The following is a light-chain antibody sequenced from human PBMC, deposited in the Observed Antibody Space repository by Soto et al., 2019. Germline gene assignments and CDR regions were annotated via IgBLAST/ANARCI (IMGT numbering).Light chain of an antibody. CDR3: SSYTSTDTPFV. J-gene: IGLJ1*01. CDR2: EVS. CDR1: SSDVGSYNY. V-gene: IGLV2-14*01. Sequence: QSVLTQPPSASGTPGQKVTISCTGTSSDVGSYNYVSWYQQHPGKAPALIISEVSNRPSGVSSRFSGSKSGNTASLTISGLQAEDEADYYCSSYTSTDTPFVFGTGTKLTVL.